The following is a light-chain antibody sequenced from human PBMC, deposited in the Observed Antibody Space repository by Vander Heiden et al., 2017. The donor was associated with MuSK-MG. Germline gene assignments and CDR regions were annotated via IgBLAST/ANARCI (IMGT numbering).Light chain of an antibody. Sequence: IVMTHSPVTLSVSPGERATLSCRASQSVRSNLAWYQQKPGQAPRLLNYGASTRATGIPARFRGSGSGTEFTLTISSLQSEDFAVYYCQHYHNWPPLTFGGGTKVEIK. J-gene: IGKJ4*01. CDR1: QSVRSN. V-gene: IGKV3-15*01. CDR2: GAS. CDR3: QHYHNWPPLT.